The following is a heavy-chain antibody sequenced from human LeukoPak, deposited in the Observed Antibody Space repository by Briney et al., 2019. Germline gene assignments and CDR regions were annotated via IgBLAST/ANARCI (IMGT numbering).Heavy chain of an antibody. CDR1: GGSISSYY. CDR2: NDYSGST. J-gene: IGHJ4*02. V-gene: IGHV4-59*08. Sequence: SETLSLTCTVSGGSISSYYWSWIRQPPGKGLEWIGYNDYSGSTAYNPSLNGRVAVSLDTSKNQFSLKLRSVTAADTAVYYCARLNGGNWGPGILVTVSS. CDR3: ARLNGGN. D-gene: IGHD4-23*01.